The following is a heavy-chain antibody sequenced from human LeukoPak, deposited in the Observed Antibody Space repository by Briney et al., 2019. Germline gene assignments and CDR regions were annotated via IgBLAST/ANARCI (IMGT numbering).Heavy chain of an antibody. CDR3: AKGGTNYYDSSGPLD. V-gene: IGHV3-7*03. J-gene: IGHJ4*02. CDR2: IKQDGSEK. Sequence: GGSLRLSCAASGFTFSSYWMSWVRQAPGKGLEWVANIKQDGSEKYYVDSVKGRFTISRDNAKNSLYLQMNSLRAEDTAVYYCAKGGTNYYDSSGPLDWGQGTLVTVSS. CDR1: GFTFSSYW. D-gene: IGHD3-22*01.